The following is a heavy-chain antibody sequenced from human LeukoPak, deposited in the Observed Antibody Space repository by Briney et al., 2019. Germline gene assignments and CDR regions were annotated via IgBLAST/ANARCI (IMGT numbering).Heavy chain of an antibody. V-gene: IGHV4-61*02. CDR3: AREGVAGTA. J-gene: IGHJ5*02. CDR1: GGSISSGSYY. D-gene: IGHD6-19*01. Sequence: SQTLSLTCTVSGGSISSGSYYWRWVRQPAGRGLEWIGRIYTSGSTNYNRSLKSRVTISVDTSKNQFSLKLSSVTAADTAVYYCAREGVAGTAWGQGTLVTVSS. CDR2: IYTSGST.